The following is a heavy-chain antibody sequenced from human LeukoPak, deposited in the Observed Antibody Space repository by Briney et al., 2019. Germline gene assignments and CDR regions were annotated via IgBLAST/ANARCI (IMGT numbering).Heavy chain of an antibody. D-gene: IGHD3-22*01. V-gene: IGHV4-59*08. CDR1: GGSISSYY. CDR3: ARHGGDYYDSSGYFDY. Sequence: SETLSLTCTVSGGSISSYYWSWLRQPPGKGLEWIGYIYYSGSTNYNPSLKSRVTISVDTSKNQFSLKLSSVTAADTAVYYCARHGGDYYDSSGYFDYWGQGTLVTVSS. CDR2: IYYSGST. J-gene: IGHJ4*02.